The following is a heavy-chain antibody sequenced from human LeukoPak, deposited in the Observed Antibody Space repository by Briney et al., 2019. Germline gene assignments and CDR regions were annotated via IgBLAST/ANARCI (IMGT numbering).Heavy chain of an antibody. J-gene: IGHJ6*02. CDR3: ARALRGYSYGTYYYYGMDV. V-gene: IGHV4-30-2*01. CDR2: IYHSGST. D-gene: IGHD5-18*01. CDR1: GGSISSGGYS. Sequence: SETLSLTCAVSGGSISSGGYSWSWIRQPPGTGLEWIGYIYHSGSTYYNPSLKSRVTISVDRSRNQFSLKLSSVTAADTAVYYCARALRGYSYGTYYYYGMDVWGQGTTVTVSS.